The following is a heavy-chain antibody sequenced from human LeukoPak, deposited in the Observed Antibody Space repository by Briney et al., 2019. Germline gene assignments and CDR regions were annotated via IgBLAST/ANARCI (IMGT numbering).Heavy chain of an antibody. V-gene: IGHV3-23*01. D-gene: IGHD3-22*01. CDR1: GFTFSSYA. J-gene: IGHJ1*01. CDR2: ISGSGGST. CDR3: ANGHYYDSSGYNLPQH. Sequence: GGSLRLSCAASGFTFSSYAMSWVRQAPGKGLEWVSAISGSGGSTYYADSVKGRFTISRDNSKNTLYLQMNSLRAEDTAVYHCANGHYYDSSGYNLPQHWGQGTLVTVSS.